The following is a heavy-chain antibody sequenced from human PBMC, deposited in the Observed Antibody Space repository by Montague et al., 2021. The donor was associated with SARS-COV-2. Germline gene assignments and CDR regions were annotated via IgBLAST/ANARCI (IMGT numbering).Heavy chain of an antibody. D-gene: IGHD3-22*01. V-gene: IGHV4-34*01. J-gene: IGHJ4*02. CDR2: INHSGST. CDR3: ARATVDINMILVVITSVNHYFDS. Sequence: SETLSLTCAVYGGSFSGYYWTWIRQPPGKGLEGSGEINHSGSTNYSPSLESRVAISVDTSKNQFSLKLNSVTAADTAIYYCARATVDINMILVVITSVNHYFDSWGQGTLVTVSP. CDR1: GGSFSGYY.